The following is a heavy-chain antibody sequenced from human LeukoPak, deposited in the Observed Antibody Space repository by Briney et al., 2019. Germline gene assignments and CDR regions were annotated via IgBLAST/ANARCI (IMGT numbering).Heavy chain of an antibody. V-gene: IGHV3-30*03. CDR1: GFNFGSFG. CDR3: ARDRTMVRGALIPYFFDY. CDR2: LPVVGVHT. D-gene: IGHD3-10*01. Sequence: PGGSLRLSCAAAGFNFGSFGLHWARQAPGKGLEWVSTLPVVGVHTYYSDSVKGRFSISRDNSNNTMSLHMASLRPEDTAMYYCARDRTMVRGALIPYFFDYWGQGILVTVSS. J-gene: IGHJ4*02.